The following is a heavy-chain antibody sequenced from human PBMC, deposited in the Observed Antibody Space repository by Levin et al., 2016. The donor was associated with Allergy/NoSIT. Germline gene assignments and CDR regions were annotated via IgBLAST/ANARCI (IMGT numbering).Heavy chain of an antibody. J-gene: IGHJ4*02. D-gene: IGHD1-26*01. V-gene: IGHV7-4-1*02. CDR3: ARDLIGASGRLIGVNGY. Sequence: WVRQAPGQGLEWMGWINTNTGNPTYAQGFTGRFVFSLDTSVSTAYLQISSLKAEDTAVYYCARDLIGASGRLIGVNGYWGQGTLVTVSS. CDR2: INTNTGNP.